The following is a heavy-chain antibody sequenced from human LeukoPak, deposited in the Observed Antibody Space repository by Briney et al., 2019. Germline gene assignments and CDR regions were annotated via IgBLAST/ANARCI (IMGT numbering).Heavy chain of an antibody. Sequence: GGSLRLSCAASGFTFSRYEMNWVRQAPGKGLDWVSYISSSGRTIYYADSVKGRFTISRDNAKNTLNLQMNNLRAEDTAVYYCARDLTGNVFDYWGQGTLVTVSS. CDR2: ISSSGRTI. J-gene: IGHJ4*02. D-gene: IGHD7-27*01. V-gene: IGHV3-48*03. CDR1: GFTFSRYE. CDR3: ARDLTGNVFDY.